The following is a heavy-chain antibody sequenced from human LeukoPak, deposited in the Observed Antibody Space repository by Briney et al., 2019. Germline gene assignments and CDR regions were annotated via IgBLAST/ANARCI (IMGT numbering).Heavy chain of an antibody. CDR3: ARVGDYYESSGYYRVMPFDY. CDR1: GFIFSSSW. V-gene: IGHV3-74*01. J-gene: IGHJ4*02. CDR2: INSDGSGT. Sequence: PGGSLRLSCAASGFIFSSSWMHWVRQAPGKGLVWVSSINSDGSGTNYADSVKGRFTISRDNAQNTLYLQMNSLRAEDTAVYYCARVGDYYESSGYYRVMPFDYWGQGTLVTVSS. D-gene: IGHD3-22*01.